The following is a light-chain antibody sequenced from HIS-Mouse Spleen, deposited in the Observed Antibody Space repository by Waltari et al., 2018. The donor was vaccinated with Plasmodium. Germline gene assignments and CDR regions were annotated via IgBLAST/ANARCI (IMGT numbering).Light chain of an antibody. CDR3: QQYNNWPPYT. CDR2: GAS. CDR1: QRVSSN. J-gene: IGKJ2*01. V-gene: IGKV3-15*01. Sequence: EIVMTQSPATLSVSPGERATLSCRASQRVSSNLAWYQQKPGPAPRPLIYGASTRATGIPARFSGSGSGTEFTLTISSMQSEDFAVYYCQQYNNWPPYTFGQGTKLEIK.